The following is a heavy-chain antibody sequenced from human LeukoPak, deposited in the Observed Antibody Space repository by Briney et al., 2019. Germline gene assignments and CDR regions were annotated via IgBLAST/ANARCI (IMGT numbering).Heavy chain of an antibody. Sequence: GGSLRLSCAASGFTFNNYAMGWVRQAPGKGLEWVSTISSSGGRTYYADSVMGRFTFSRDDSKNTLYLQMNSLRAEDTAVYYCTKEGGLYDSGGYFDYWGQGTLVTVSS. V-gene: IGHV3-23*01. CDR1: GFTFNNYA. J-gene: IGHJ4*02. CDR3: TKEGGLYDSGGYFDY. CDR2: ISSSGGRT. D-gene: IGHD3-3*01.